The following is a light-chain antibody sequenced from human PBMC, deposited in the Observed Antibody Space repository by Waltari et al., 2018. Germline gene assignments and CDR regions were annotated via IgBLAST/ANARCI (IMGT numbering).Light chain of an antibody. CDR1: SSDVGTYKF. V-gene: IGLV2-23*02. CDR3: CSYAGDRTFV. Sequence: QSALTQPASVSGSPGQSITISCTGTSSDVGTYKFVSWYQQSPGKAPKFLIYEVTKRPSGVSNRFSGSKSGNTASLTISGLQAEDEADYYCCSYAGDRTFVFGTGTKVTVL. J-gene: IGLJ1*01. CDR2: EVT.